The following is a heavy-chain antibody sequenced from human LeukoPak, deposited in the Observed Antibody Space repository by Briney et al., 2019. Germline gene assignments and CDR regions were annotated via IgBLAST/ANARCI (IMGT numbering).Heavy chain of an antibody. J-gene: IGHJ3*02. V-gene: IGHV4-39*01. Sequence: PSETLSLTCTVSGGSISSSSYYWGWIRQPPGKGLEWIGSIYYSGSTYYNPSLKSRVTISVDTSKNPFSPELSSVTAADTAVYYCASGYYYDSSGYYYAAFDIWGQGTMVTVSS. D-gene: IGHD3-22*01. CDR1: GGSISSSSYY. CDR2: IYYSGST. CDR3: ASGYYYDSSGYYYAAFDI.